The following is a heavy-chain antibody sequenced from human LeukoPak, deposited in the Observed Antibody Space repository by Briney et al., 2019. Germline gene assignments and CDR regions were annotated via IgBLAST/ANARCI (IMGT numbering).Heavy chain of an antibody. D-gene: IGHD7-27*01. Sequence: PGGSLRLSRAASGFTFSNYAMNWVRQAPGKGLEWVSAISASDGTTHYADSVKGRFTISRDSSKNTLYLQINSLRAKDTAVYYCAYDGPDWGSYFDYWGQGILVTVSS. V-gene: IGHV3-23*01. CDR1: GFTFSNYA. J-gene: IGHJ4*02. CDR2: ISASDGTT. CDR3: AYDGPDWGSYFDY.